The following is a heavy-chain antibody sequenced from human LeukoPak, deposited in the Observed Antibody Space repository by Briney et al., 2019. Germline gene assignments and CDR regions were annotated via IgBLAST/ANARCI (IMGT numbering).Heavy chain of an antibody. Sequence: PGGSLRLSCVGSGFIFSSHEMNWVRQAPGKGLEWLSYISPSGSSIYYADSVKGRFTISRDNAKNSLYLQMNSLRAEDTAVYYCARDLAAAGTFGFDPWGQGTLVTVSS. V-gene: IGHV3-48*03. CDR2: ISPSGSSI. J-gene: IGHJ5*02. CDR3: ARDLAAAGTFGFDP. CDR1: GFIFSSHE. D-gene: IGHD6-13*01.